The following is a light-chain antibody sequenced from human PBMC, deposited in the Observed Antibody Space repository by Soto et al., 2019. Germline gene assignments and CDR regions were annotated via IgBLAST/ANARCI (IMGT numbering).Light chain of an antibody. J-gene: IGKJ1*01. CDR2: EGS. V-gene: IGKV1-5*03. CDR1: QSINTW. CDR3: QQYNTYSRK. Sequence: DIHMTQSPSTLSASVGDRVTITCRASQSINTWLAWYQQKPGEAPRLLIYEGSTLESGVPSRFSGSGSGTEFTLTISSLQPDDFATFYCQQYNTYSRKFGQGTKVEVK.